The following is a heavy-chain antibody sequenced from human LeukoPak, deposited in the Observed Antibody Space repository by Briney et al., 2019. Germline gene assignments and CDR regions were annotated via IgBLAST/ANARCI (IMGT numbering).Heavy chain of an antibody. CDR2: ISYDGSNK. D-gene: IGHD2-8*02. Sequence: GGSLRLSCAASGFTFSSYGMHWVRQAPGKGLEWVAVISYDGSNKYYADSVKGRFTISRDNSKNTLCLQMNSLRAEDTAVYYCAKDSGGFGWFDPWGQGTLVTVSS. V-gene: IGHV3-30*18. CDR1: GFTFSSYG. CDR3: AKDSGGFGWFDP. J-gene: IGHJ5*02.